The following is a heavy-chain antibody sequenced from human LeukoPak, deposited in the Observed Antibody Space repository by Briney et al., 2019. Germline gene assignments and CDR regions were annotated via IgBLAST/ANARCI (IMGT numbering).Heavy chain of an antibody. CDR2: IYPGDSDT. D-gene: IGHD3-22*01. V-gene: IGHV5-51*01. CDR1: GYSFTSYW. CDR3: ATRVYYYDSSGYNAFDI. Sequence: GESLKISCKGSGYSFTSYWIGWVRPMPGKGLEWMGIIYPGDSDTRYSPSFQGQVTISADKSISTAYLQWSSLKASDTAMYYCATRVYYYDSSGYNAFDIWGQGTMVTVSS. J-gene: IGHJ3*02.